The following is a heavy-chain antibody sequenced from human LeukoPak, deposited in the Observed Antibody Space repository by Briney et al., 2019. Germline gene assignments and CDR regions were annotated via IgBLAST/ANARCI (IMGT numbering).Heavy chain of an antibody. Sequence: GESLKISCKGFGYSFTNYWIGWVRQMPGKGLQWMGIIYPGDSDTRYSPSFQGQVTISADKSISTAYLQWSSLKASDTAMYYCARLAVVAATPSDNWFDPWGQGTLVTVSS. CDR2: IYPGDSDT. D-gene: IGHD2-15*01. J-gene: IGHJ5*02. CDR1: GYSFTNYW. V-gene: IGHV5-51*01. CDR3: ARLAVVAATPSDNWFDP.